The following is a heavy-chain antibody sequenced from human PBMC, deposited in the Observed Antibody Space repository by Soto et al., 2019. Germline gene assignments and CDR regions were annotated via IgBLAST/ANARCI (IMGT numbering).Heavy chain of an antibody. V-gene: IGHV3-33*06. CDR3: AKHWLVRGYFDY. CDR1: GFTFSSYG. J-gene: IGHJ4*02. Sequence: GGPLRLSCAASGFTFSSYGMHWVRQAPGKGLEGVAAIRSDGGSKYYADSVKGRFTISRDYSKNTLYLQMNSLRAEDTAVYYCAKHWLVRGYFDYWGQGTLVTVSA. CDR2: IRSDGGSK. D-gene: IGHD6-19*01.